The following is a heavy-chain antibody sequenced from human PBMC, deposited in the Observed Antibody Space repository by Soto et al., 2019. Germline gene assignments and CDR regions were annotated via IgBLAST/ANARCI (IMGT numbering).Heavy chain of an antibody. J-gene: IGHJ4*02. V-gene: IGHV2-5*01. Sequence: VSGPTLVNPTQTLTLTCTFSGFSLSTSGVGVGWIRQPPGKALEWLALIYWNDDKRYSPSLKSRLTITKDTSKNQVVLTMTNMDPVDTATYYCAHKGSYPPYDYVWGSYAYWGQGTLVTVSS. CDR2: IYWNDDK. CDR3: AHKGSYPPYDYVWGSYAY. CDR1: GFSLSTSGVG. D-gene: IGHD3-16*01.